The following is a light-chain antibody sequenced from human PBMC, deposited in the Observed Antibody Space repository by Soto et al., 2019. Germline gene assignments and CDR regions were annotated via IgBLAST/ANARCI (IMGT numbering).Light chain of an antibody. V-gene: IGKV3-20*01. CDR1: QSVSSSY. Sequence: EIVLTQSPGTLSLSTGERATLSCRASQSVSSSYLAWYQQKPGQAPRLLIYGASSRATGIPDRFSGSGSGTDFTLTLSRLEPEDFALYYCQQYGSSPLTFGQGTKVEIK. CDR2: GAS. CDR3: QQYGSSPLT. J-gene: IGKJ1*01.